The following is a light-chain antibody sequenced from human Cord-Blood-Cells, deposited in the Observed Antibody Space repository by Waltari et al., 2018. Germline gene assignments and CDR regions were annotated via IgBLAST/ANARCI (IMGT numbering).Light chain of an antibody. V-gene: IGKV1-39*01. CDR3: QQSYSTPPT. J-gene: IGKJ1*01. Sequence: DIQMTQSPSSLSASVGERVTITCRASQSNSSYLNWYQQKPGKAPKLLIYAASSLQSGVPSRFSGSGSGTDFTLTISSLQPEDFATYYCQQSYSTPPTFGQGTKVEIK. CDR2: AAS. CDR1: QSNSSY.